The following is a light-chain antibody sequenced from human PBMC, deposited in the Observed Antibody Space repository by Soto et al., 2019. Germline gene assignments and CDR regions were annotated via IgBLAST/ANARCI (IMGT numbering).Light chain of an antibody. Sequence: AIRMTQSPSSFSASTGDRVTITCRASRGISSYLAWYQQKPGKAPKLLIYAASTLQSGVPSRFSGSGSGTDFTLTISCLQSEDFATYYCQQSYSARTWTFGQGTKVDI. V-gene: IGKV1-8*01. CDR1: RGISSY. CDR2: AAS. J-gene: IGKJ1*01. CDR3: QQSYSARTWT.